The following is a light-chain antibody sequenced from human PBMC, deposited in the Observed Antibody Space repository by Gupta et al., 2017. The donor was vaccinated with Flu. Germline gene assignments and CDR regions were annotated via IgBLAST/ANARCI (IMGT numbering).Light chain of an antibody. Sequence: EIVMTQSPATLSVSPGERATLSCRASQSVRSDLAWYQQKPGQAPRLLIYGASTRAAGIPARFSGSGSETEFTLTISRLQSEDFAIYYCQQYNNWPPIFGPGTKVDIK. V-gene: IGKV3-15*01. CDR3: QQYNNWPPI. CDR2: GAS. CDR1: QSVRSD. J-gene: IGKJ3*01.